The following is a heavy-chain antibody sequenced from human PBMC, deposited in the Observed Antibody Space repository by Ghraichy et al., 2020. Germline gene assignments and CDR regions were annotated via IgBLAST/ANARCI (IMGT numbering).Heavy chain of an antibody. CDR2: ISGSGGST. J-gene: IGHJ4*02. V-gene: IGHV3-23*01. CDR1: GFTFSSYA. CDR3: AKGGEGSSSWNYFDY. Sequence: GESLNISCAASGFTFSSYAMSWVRQAPGKGLEWVSAISGSGGSTYYADSVKGRFTISRDNSKNTLYLQMNSLRAEDTAVYYCAKGGEGSSSWNYFDYWGQGTLVTVSS. D-gene: IGHD6-13*01.